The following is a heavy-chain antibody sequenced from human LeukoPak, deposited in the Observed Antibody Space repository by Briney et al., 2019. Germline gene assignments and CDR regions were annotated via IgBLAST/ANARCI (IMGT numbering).Heavy chain of an antibody. D-gene: IGHD1-14*01. CDR3: AKDQPQTAGY. V-gene: IGHV3-30*02. J-gene: IGHJ4*02. Sequence: PGGSQTLPCAASGYPFSCYGMHCPRQAPGKGLEWVAFIRYDGSNKYYADSVKARFTISRDNSKNTLYLQMNSLRAEDTAVYYCAKDQPQTAGYWGQGTLVTVSS. CDR1: GYPFSCYG. CDR2: IRYDGSNK.